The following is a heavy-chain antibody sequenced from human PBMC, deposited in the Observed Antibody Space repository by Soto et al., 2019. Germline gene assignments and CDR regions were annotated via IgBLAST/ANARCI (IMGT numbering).Heavy chain of an antibody. CDR2: ISDSDDDT. D-gene: IGHD2-8*01. CDR1: GFTFRKYA. V-gene: IGHV3-23*01. J-gene: IGHJ4*02. CDR3: AKDGGVSARYFDT. Sequence: EVQLLESGGGLGQPGGSLRLSCAASGFTFRKYAMSWVRQAPGKGLEWISGISDSDDDTYYADSVRGRFTISRDNSKYTLYLQMNSLRGDDTAVYYCAKDGGVSARYFDTWGQGTLVTVSS.